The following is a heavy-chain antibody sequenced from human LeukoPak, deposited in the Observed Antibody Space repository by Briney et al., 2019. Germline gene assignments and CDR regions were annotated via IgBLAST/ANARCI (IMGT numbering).Heavy chain of an antibody. V-gene: IGHV3-30*02. CDR3: TRLLWFGELIHDY. CDR2: IRYDGSNK. D-gene: IGHD3-10*01. Sequence: PGGSLRLSCAASRFTFNKYGMHWVRQAPGKGLEWVAFIRYDGSNKYYADSVKGRFTISRDNSKNTLYLQMNSLKTEDTAVYYCTRLLWFGELIHDYWGQGTLVTVSS. J-gene: IGHJ4*02. CDR1: RFTFNKYG.